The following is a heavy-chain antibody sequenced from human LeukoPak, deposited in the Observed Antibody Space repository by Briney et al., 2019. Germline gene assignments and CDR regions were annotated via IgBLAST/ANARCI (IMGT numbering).Heavy chain of an antibody. D-gene: IGHD2-2*01. J-gene: IGHJ4*02. Sequence: GEAPQISCRSAGCAFTTFWIGWGRRKPGKGGEWMGIIFSCDSNTRSSPSFQAQVTMSFDKSINTAYLQWSSLKASDTAMYYCARRKGCSSTSCPPDFWGQGTLVTVSS. CDR2: IFSCDSNT. CDR3: ARRKGCSSTSCPPDF. V-gene: IGHV5-51*01. CDR1: GCAFTTFW.